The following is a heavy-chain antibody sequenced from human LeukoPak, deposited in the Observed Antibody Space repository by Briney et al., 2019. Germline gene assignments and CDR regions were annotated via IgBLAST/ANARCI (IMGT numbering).Heavy chain of an antibody. CDR2: VYYSGST. CDR1: GGSISSGSYY. V-gene: IGHV4-39*01. Sequence: SETLSLTCTVSGGSISSGSYYWGYIRQPPQKGLEWIGSVYYSGSTYYNPSLKSRVTISVDTSKNQFSLKLSSVTAADTAVYYCARQGLWELPTFDSWGHGTLVSVSS. J-gene: IGHJ4*01. D-gene: IGHD1-26*01. CDR3: ARQGLWELPTFDS.